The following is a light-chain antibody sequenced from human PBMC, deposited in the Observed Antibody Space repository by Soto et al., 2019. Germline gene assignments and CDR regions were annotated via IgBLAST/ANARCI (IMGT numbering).Light chain of an antibody. V-gene: IGLV2-14*01. J-gene: IGLJ1*01. CDR1: SSDVAGYNY. CDR3: SSYTSSGTLEV. Sequence: QSALTQPASVSGSPGQSITISCTVTSSDVAGYNYVSWYQQHPGKAPKLMIYDVSNRPSGVSNRFSGSKSGNTASLTISGLQAEDEADYYCSSYTSSGTLEVFGTGTKLTVL. CDR2: DVS.